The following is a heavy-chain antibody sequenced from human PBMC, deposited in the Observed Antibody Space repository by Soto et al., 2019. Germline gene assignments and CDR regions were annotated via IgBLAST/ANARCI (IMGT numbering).Heavy chain of an antibody. CDR1: GFSVSGWD. CDR3: AREGDARWLDS. D-gene: IGHD1-26*01. J-gene: IGHJ5*01. V-gene: IGHV3-72*01. Sequence: EVQLVESGGDLVQPGGSARLSCAASGFSVSGWDMDWVRQAPGKGLEWVARLKDRSQNCATEYAASVKGRFTVSRHPSQNSIFLQMNSLKIVDTAVYYCAREGDARWLDSWGQGTLVTVSS. CDR2: LKDRSQNCAT.